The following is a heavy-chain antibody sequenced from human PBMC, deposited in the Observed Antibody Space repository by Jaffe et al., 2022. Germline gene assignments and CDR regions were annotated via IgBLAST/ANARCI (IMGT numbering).Heavy chain of an antibody. J-gene: IGHJ5*02. CDR1: GGSISSYY. CDR3: ARSRIEYMVRGVIITPAPYSWFDP. Sequence: QVQLQESGPGLVKPSETLSLTCTVSGGSISSYYWSWIRQPPGKGLEWIGYIYYSGSTNYNPSLKSRVTISVDTSKNQFSLKLSSVTAADTAVYYCARSRIEYMVRGVIITPAPYSWFDPWGQGTLVTVSS. CDR2: IYYSGST. D-gene: IGHD3-10*01. V-gene: IGHV4-59*01.